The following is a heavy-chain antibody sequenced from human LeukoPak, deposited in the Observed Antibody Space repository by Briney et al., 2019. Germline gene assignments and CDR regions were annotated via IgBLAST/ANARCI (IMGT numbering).Heavy chain of an antibody. J-gene: IGHJ3*01. CDR3: VRGGYTSICNGGSFDL. Sequence: ASVKVSCKTSGYTFTGYYIHWVRQAPGQGLEWLGWINPKSGGTKYAQQFQDRVTMPRDTSINTAYMELSSLRSDDTALYYCVRGGYTSICNGGSFDLWGQGTLVSVSS. D-gene: IGHD6-13*01. CDR1: GYTFTGYY. CDR2: INPKSGGT. V-gene: IGHV1-2*02.